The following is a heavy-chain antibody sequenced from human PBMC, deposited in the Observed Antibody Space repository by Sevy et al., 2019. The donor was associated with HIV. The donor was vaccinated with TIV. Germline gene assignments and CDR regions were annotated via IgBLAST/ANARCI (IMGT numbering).Heavy chain of an antibody. J-gene: IGHJ4*02. CDR1: GGSFSGYY. CDR3: AREVTFGGGRLDY. Sequence: LSLTCAVYGGSFSGYYWSWIRQPPGKGLEWIGEINHSGSTNYNPSLKSRVTISVDTSKNQFSLKLSSVTAADTAVYYCAREVTFGGGRLDYWGQGTLVTVSS. D-gene: IGHD3-3*01. CDR2: INHSGST. V-gene: IGHV4-34*01.